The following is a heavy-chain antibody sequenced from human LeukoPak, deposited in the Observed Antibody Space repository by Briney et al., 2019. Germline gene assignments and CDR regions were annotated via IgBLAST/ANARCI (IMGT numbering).Heavy chain of an antibody. V-gene: IGHV3-23*01. CDR1: GFTFSSHA. CDR3: ARDRVTMVRGVISWTFDY. D-gene: IGHD3-10*01. Sequence: GGSLRLSCAASGFTFSSHAMSWVRQAPGKGLEWVSAISGSGGSTYYADSVKGRFTISRDNSKNTLYLQMNSLRAEDTAVYYCARDRVTMVRGVISWTFDYWGQGTLVTVSS. J-gene: IGHJ4*02. CDR2: ISGSGGST.